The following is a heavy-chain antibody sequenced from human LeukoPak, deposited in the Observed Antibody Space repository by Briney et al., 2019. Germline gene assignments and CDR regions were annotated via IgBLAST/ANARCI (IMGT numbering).Heavy chain of an antibody. CDR1: GFTFSSYA. CDR3: ARGRGSPYYFDC. Sequence: PGGSLRLSCAASGFTFSSYAMNWVRQAPGKGLEWVSSISTSGDSTAYAASVKGRFTISRDNSKNTLCLQLNSLRAEDTAVYYCARGRGSPYYFDCWGQGTLVTVSS. V-gene: IGHV3-23*01. CDR2: ISTSGDST. D-gene: IGHD1-26*01. J-gene: IGHJ4*02.